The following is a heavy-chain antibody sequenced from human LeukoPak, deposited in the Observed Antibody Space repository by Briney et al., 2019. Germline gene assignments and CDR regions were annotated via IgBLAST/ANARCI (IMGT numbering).Heavy chain of an antibody. D-gene: IGHD1-26*01. CDR1: GFTFSSYS. Sequence: PGGSLRLSCAASGFTFSSYSMNWVRQAPGKGLEWVSYISSSSSTIYYADSVKCRFTISRDNAKNSLYLQMNSLRAEDTAVYYCASGEARSGSYQDWGQGTLVTVPS. V-gene: IGHV3-48*01. CDR3: ASGEARSGSYQD. J-gene: IGHJ4*02. CDR2: ISSSSSTI.